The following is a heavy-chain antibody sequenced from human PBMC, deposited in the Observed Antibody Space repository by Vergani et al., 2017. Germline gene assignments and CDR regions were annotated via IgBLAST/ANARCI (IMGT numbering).Heavy chain of an antibody. CDR1: GYTFTGYY. CDR2: INPNSGGT. V-gene: IGHV1-2*02. J-gene: IGHJ6*03. D-gene: IGHD3-10*01. Sequence: QVQLVQSGAEVKKPGASVKVSCKASGYTFTGYYMHWVRQAPGQGLEWMGWINPNSGGTNYAQKFQGRVTMTRDTSISTAYMELSRLRSDDTAVYYCARTENYGSGSYYNALLYMDVWGEGTTVTVSS. CDR3: ARTENYGSGSYYNALLYMDV.